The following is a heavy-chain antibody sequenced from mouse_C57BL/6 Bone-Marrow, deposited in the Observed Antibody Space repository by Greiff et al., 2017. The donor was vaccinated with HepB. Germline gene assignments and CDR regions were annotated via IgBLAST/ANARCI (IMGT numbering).Heavy chain of an antibody. CDR2: IHPNSGST. CDR1: GYTFTSYW. J-gene: IGHJ3*01. V-gene: IGHV1-64*01. CDR3: ARWGPAWFAY. Sequence: VKLQQPGAELVKPGASVKLSCKASGYTFTSYWMHWVKQRPGQGLEWIGMIHPNSGSTNYNEKFKSKATLTVDKSSSTAYMQLSSLTSEDSAVYYCARWGPAWFAYWGQGTLVTVSA.